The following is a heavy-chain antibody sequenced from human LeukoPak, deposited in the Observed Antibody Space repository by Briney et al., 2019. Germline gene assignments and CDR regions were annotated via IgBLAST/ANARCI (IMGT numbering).Heavy chain of an antibody. CDR3: ARARLYGSYYYYYGMDV. CDR1: GGSISSYY. J-gene: IGHJ6*02. D-gene: IGHD2-8*01. V-gene: IGHV4-59*01. Sequence: SETRSLTCTVSGGSISSYYWSWIRQPPGKGLEWIGYIYYSGSTNYNPSLKSRVTISVDTSKNQFSLKLSSVTAADTAVYYCARARLYGSYYYYYGMDVWGQGTTVTVSS. CDR2: IYYSGST.